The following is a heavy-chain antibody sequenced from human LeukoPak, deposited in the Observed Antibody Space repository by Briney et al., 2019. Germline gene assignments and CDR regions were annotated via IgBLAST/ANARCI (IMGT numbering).Heavy chain of an antibody. J-gene: IGHJ4*02. D-gene: IGHD3-10*01. CDR1: GFTFDDYA. V-gene: IGHV3-9*01. Sequence: PGGSLRLSCAASGFTFDDYAMHWVRQAPGKGLEWVSGISWNSGSIGYADSVKGRFTISRDNAKNSLYLQMNSLRAEDTALYYCAKEDRGGLKMGYYFDYWGQGTLVTVSS. CDR3: AKEDRGGLKMGYYFDY. CDR2: ISWNSGSI.